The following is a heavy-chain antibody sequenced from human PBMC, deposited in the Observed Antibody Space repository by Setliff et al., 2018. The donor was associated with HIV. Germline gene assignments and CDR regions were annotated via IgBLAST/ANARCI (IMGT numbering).Heavy chain of an antibody. V-gene: IGHV3-23*01. D-gene: IGHD1-1*01. CDR3: ASARIPTGGTSTSVDY. CDR1: GFTFNSYD. J-gene: IGHJ4*02. Sequence: LRLSCATSGFTFNSYDMSWVRQAPGKGLEWVSSISSSGGGDKTYYADSVKGRLSVSRDNSKNTLYLQLSSLRPEDTAVYYCASARIPTGGTSTSVDYWGQGTLVTVSS. CDR2: ISSSGGGDKT.